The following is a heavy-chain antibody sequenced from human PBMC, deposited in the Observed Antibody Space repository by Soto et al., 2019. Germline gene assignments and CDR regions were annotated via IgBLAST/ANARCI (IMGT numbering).Heavy chain of an antibody. J-gene: IGHJ5*02. CDR2: INHSGST. CDR1: GGSFSGYY. CDR3: ARGPLQRPILGYCSGGSCPRRSSWFDP. Sequence: SETLSLTCAVYGGSFSGYYCSWIRQPPGKGLEWIGEINHSGSTNYNPSLKSRVTVSVDTSKNQFSLKLSSVTAADTAVYYCARGPLQRPILGYCSGGSCPRRSSWFDPWGQGTLVTSPQ. V-gene: IGHV4-34*01. D-gene: IGHD2-15*01.